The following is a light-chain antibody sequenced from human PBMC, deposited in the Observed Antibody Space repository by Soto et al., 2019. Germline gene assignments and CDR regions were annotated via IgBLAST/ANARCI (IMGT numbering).Light chain of an antibody. Sequence: QLVLTQPPSVSGAPGQRVTISCTGGSSNIGAGYDVHWYQQLPGTAPKLLIYGNINRPSGVPDRFSGSKSATSASLAITGLQAEDEADYYCQSYDSRMSGSVFGGGTKLTVL. CDR3: QSYDSRMSGSV. V-gene: IGLV1-40*01. CDR1: SSNIGAGYD. J-gene: IGLJ3*02. CDR2: GNI.